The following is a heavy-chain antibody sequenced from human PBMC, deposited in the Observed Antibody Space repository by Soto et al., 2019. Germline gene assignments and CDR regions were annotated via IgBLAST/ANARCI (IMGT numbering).Heavy chain of an antibody. D-gene: IGHD2-21*02. J-gene: IGHJ5*02. CDR1: GGSISSGFYS. Sequence: SETLSLTCAVSGGSISSGFYSWSWIRQPPGQGLEWIGYIYNSGNTYYNPSLMSRVTISVDRSQNHFSLKLTSVTAADTAVYYCARGSDGVWNWFDPWGQGTEVTVSS. CDR3: ARGSDGVWNWFDP. V-gene: IGHV4-30-2*01. CDR2: IYNSGNT.